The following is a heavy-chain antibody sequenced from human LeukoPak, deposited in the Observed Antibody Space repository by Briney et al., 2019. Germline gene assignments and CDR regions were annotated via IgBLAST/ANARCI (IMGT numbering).Heavy chain of an antibody. Sequence: SETLSLTCTVSGGSTSSYYWSWIRQPPGKGLEWIGYIYYSGSTNYNPSLKSRVTISVDTSKNQFSLKLSSVTAADTAVYYCARAVVPARTNWFDPWGQGTLVTVSS. CDR2: IYYSGST. CDR3: ARAVVPARTNWFDP. V-gene: IGHV4-59*01. CDR1: GGSTSSYY. D-gene: IGHD2-2*01. J-gene: IGHJ5*02.